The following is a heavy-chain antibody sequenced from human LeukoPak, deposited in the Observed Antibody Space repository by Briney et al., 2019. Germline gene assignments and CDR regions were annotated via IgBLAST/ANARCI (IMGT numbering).Heavy chain of an antibody. CDR1: GYTFTGYN. CDR3: ATTYSSSFWYFQH. J-gene: IGHJ1*01. CDR2: INVHTGVA. Sequence: ASVKVSCKASGYTFTGYNLHWVRQAPGQGLEWMGWINVHTGVAHYAQKFQGRVTMTRDTSISTAYMELSRLRSDDTAVYYCATTYSSSFWYFQHWGQGTLVTVSS. V-gene: IGHV1-2*02. D-gene: IGHD6-13*01.